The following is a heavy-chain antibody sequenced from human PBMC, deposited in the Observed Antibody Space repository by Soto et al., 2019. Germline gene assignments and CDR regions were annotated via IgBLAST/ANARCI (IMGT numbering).Heavy chain of an antibody. Sequence: GASVKVSCKAAGYTFTSYDINWVRQATGQGREWMGWMNPNSGNTGYAQKFQGRVTMTRNTSISTAYLELSSLRSEDTAVYYCARGHYGYYYYYYMDVWGKGTPVTVSS. CDR3: ARGHYGYYYYYYMDV. CDR2: MNPNSGNT. D-gene: IGHD4-17*01. V-gene: IGHV1-8*01. CDR1: GYTFTSYD. J-gene: IGHJ6*03.